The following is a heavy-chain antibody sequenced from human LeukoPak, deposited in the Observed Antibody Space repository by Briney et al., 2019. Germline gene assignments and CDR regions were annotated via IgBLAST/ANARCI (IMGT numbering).Heavy chain of an antibody. CDR2: IYHSGST. J-gene: IGHJ4*02. V-gene: IGHV4-30-2*01. CDR1: GGSISSGGYS. Sequence: SETLSLTCAVSGGSISSGGYSWSWIRQPPGKGLEWIGYIYHSGSTYYNPSLKSRVTISVDRSKNQFSLKLSSVTAADTAVYYCARGSARGVIRFDYWGQGTLVTVSS. D-gene: IGHD3-10*01. CDR3: ARGSARGVIRFDY.